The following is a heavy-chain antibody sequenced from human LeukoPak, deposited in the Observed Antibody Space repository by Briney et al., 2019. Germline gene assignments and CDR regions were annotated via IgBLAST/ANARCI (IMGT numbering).Heavy chain of an antibody. CDR3: ARGGQPNPYYYYGMDV. V-gene: IGHV4-59*01. CDR2: IYYSGST. J-gene: IGHJ6*02. Sequence: PSETLSLTCTVSGGSISSYYWSWIRQPPGKGLEWIGYIYYSGSTNYNPSLKSRVTISVDTSQNQFSLKLSSVTAADTAVYYCARGGQPNPYYYYGMDVWGQGTTVTVSS. D-gene: IGHD2-2*01. CDR1: GGSISSYY.